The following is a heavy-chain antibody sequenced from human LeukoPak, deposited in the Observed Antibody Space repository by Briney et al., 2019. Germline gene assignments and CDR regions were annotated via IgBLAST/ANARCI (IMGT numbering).Heavy chain of an antibody. V-gene: IGHV4-34*01. CDR2: INHSGST. CDR1: GGSFSGYY. J-gene: IGHJ4*02. CDR3: ARSVVVTAILDY. Sequence: SETLSLTCAVYGGSFSGYYWSWIRQPPGKGLEWIGEINHSGSTNYNPSLKSRVTILVDTSKNQFSLKLSSVTAADTAVYYCARSVVVTAILDYWGQGTLVTVSS. D-gene: IGHD2-21*02.